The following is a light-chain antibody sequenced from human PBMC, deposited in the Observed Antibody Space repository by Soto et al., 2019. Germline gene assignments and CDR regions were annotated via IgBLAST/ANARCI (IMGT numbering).Light chain of an antibody. J-gene: IGKJ5*01. Sequence: EIVWTQSPALLSVSHGDRATPSCRASQSISRSLAWSQQKPGQAPRLLISDASTRATGIPARFSGSGSATDFTLTISSLEPEDFAVYYCQHRSIWPVSFGQGTRLEIK. CDR2: DAS. CDR3: QHRSIWPVS. V-gene: IGKV3-11*01. CDR1: QSISRS.